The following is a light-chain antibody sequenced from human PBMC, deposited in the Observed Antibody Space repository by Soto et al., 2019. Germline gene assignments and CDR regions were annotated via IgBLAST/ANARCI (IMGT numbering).Light chain of an antibody. CDR1: QYINSR. CDR2: QAS. CDR3: QQHSNWPPIT. V-gene: IGKV3-11*01. Sequence: EIMLTQSPATLSLSPGERATLSCRASQYINSRLASWQHRPGQAPRLLIYQASIRAAGIPARFSGSGTGTDFTLTISRLEPEDFAAYYCQQHSNWPPITFGQGTRLENK. J-gene: IGKJ5*01.